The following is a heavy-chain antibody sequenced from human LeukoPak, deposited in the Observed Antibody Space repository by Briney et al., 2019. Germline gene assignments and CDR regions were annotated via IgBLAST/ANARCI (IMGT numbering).Heavy chain of an antibody. CDR2: IYYSGST. D-gene: IGHD3-10*01. Sequence: PSETLSLTCTVSGGSISSSSYYWGWIRQPPGKGLEWIGSIYYSGSTYYNPSLKSRVTISVDTSKNQFSLKLSSVTAADTAVYYCARARITMVRGVYGGGYYYGMDVWGQGTTVTVSS. CDR1: GGSISSSSYY. V-gene: IGHV4-39*01. J-gene: IGHJ6*02. CDR3: ARARITMVRGVYGGGYYYGMDV.